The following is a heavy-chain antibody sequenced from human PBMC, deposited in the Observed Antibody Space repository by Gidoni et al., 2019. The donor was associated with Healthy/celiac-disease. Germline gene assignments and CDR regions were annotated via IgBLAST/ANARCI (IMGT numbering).Heavy chain of an antibody. CDR3: AREFGAVAAAGYDY. CDR2: IWYDGSNK. Sequence: QVQLVESGGGVVQPGRSLRLACAASGFTFSSYGMHWVRQAPGKGLEWVAVIWYDGSNKYYADSVKGRFTISRDNSKNTLYLQMNSLRAEDTAVYYCAREFGAVAAAGYDYWGQGTLVTVSS. J-gene: IGHJ4*02. D-gene: IGHD6-13*01. V-gene: IGHV3-33*01. CDR1: GFTFSSYG.